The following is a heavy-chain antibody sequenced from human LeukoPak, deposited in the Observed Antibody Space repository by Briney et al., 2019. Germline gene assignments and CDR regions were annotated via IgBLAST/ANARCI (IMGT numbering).Heavy chain of an antibody. CDR1: GGSISSSSYY. D-gene: IGHD3-22*01. CDR2: IYYSGST. Sequence: SETLFLTCTVSGGSISSSSYYWGWIRQPPGKGLEWIGSIYYSGSTYYSPSLKSRVTISVDTSKNQFSLKLSSVTAADTAVYYCAKTPVTYYYDSSGYCLFDYWGQGTLVTVSS. V-gene: IGHV4-39*01. CDR3: AKTPVTYYYDSSGYCLFDY. J-gene: IGHJ4*02.